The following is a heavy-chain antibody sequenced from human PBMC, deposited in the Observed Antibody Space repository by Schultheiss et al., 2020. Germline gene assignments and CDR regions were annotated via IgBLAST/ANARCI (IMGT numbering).Heavy chain of an antibody. CDR1: GFTFSSYS. Sequence: GGSLRLSCAASGFTFSSYSMNWVRQAPGKGLEWVGRIKSKTDGGTTDYAAPVKGRFTISRDDSKNTLYLQMNSLKTEDTAVYYCARERSHITIFGVALGPMDVWGQGTTVTVSS. CDR2: IKSKTDGGTT. CDR3: ARERSHITIFGVALGPMDV. D-gene: IGHD3-3*01. J-gene: IGHJ6*02. V-gene: IGHV3-15*01.